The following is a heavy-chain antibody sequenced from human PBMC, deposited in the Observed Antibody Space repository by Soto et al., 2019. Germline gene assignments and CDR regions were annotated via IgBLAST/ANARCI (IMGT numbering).Heavy chain of an antibody. CDR2: ISNDGDEK. J-gene: IGHJ4*02. V-gene: IGHV3-30*18. CDR3: AKARVRIAGADSFDH. CDR1: GFTFSTSV. D-gene: IGHD1-26*01. Sequence: GGSLRLSCVASGFTFSTSVMHWVRQPPGKGLEWVALISNDGDEKYYGDSVEGRFSISRDNSKNTLYLQMSSLRAEDTAVYFCAKARVRIAGADSFDHWGQGTLVTVSS.